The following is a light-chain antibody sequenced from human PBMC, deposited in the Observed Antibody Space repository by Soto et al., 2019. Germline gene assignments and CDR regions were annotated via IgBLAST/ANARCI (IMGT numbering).Light chain of an antibody. CDR1: QTISNN. J-gene: IGKJ1*01. CDR2: DAS. CDR3: QQYDNWRT. V-gene: IGKV3-15*01. Sequence: EIVLTQSPGTLSLSPGERATLSCRASQTISNNYLAWYQQKPGQAPRLLIYDASTRATGIPARISGSGSGTEITLTISSLQSEDFAVYYCQQYDNWRTFGQGTKVDI.